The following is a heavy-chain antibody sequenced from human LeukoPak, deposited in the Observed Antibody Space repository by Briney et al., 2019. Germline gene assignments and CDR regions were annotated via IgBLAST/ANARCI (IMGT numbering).Heavy chain of an antibody. V-gene: IGHV4-4*07. J-gene: IGHJ2*01. CDR2: LRPTDGYT. Sequence: PSETLSLTRTVSDGSTTSYFVTWVRQSAGRGLEFIGRLRPTDGYTNYNPSLRSRVSMSLDTSKKQLSLELTSVTAADTAVYYCARDGASSHGECWYFDFWGRGTLVTVSS. CDR3: ARDGASSHGECWYFDF. D-gene: IGHD5-18*01. CDR1: DGSTTSYF.